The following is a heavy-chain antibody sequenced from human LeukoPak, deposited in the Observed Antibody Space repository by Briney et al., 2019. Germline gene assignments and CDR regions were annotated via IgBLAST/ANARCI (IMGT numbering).Heavy chain of an antibody. V-gene: IGHV4-38-2*01. CDR2: IYHSGRI. CDR3: ARHLIKDSVVVVGEPPSKYMDV. CDR1: GYSISSGYY. D-gene: IGHD2-2*01. J-gene: IGHJ6*03. Sequence: SETLSLTCAVSGYSISSGYYWGWVRQPPGKGLEWIASIYHSGRIYYNPSLESRVTISVDTSKNHFSLRLSSVTAADTAVYYCARHLIKDSVVVVGEPPSKYMDVWGKGTTVTVSS.